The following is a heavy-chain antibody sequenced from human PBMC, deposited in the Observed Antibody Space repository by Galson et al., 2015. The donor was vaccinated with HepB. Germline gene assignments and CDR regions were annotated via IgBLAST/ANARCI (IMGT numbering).Heavy chain of an antibody. CDR2: ISWNSGSI. V-gene: IGHV3-9*01. CDR3: AKDWGDSSGWYGYFDY. CDR1: GFTFDDYA. Sequence: SLRLSCAASGFTFDDYAMHWVRQAPGKGLEWVSGISWNSGSIGYADSVKGRFTISGDNAKNSLYLQMNSLRAEDTALYYCAKDWGDSSGWYGYFDYWGQGTLVTVSS. J-gene: IGHJ4*02. D-gene: IGHD6-19*01.